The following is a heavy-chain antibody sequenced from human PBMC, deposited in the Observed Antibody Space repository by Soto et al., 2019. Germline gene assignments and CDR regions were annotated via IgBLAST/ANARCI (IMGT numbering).Heavy chain of an antibody. CDR3: ARDQSVLLWFGEFPHYYYYYGMDL. J-gene: IGHJ6*02. Sequence: QVQLVQSGAEVKKPGTSVKVSCKASGYTFTNYYIHWVRQAPGQGLEWMGIINPKRGGTTYAQKFQGRLTMTGDTSTSTVYMELNSLRSEDTAVYYCARDQSVLLWFGEFPHYYYYYGMDLWGQGTTVTVSS. V-gene: IGHV1-46*01. CDR1: GYTFTNYY. D-gene: IGHD3-10*01. CDR2: INPKRGGT.